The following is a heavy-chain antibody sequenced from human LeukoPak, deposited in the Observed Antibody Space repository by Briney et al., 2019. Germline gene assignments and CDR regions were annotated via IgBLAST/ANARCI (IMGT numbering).Heavy chain of an antibody. CDR2: IYYSGST. D-gene: IGHD2-15*01. CDR1: GVSISSYY. CDR3: ARGLGYCSGGSCYGNDAFDI. V-gene: IGHV4-59*01. Sequence: SETLSLTCTVSGVSISSYYWSWIRQPPGKGLEWIGYIYYSGSTNYNPSLKSRVTISVDTSKNQFSLKLSSVTAADTAVYYCARGLGYCSGGSCYGNDAFDIWGQGTMVTVSS. J-gene: IGHJ3*02.